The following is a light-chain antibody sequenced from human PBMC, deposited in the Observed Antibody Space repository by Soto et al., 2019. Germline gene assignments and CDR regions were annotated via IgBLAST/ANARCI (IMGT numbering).Light chain of an antibody. Sequence: VVLTQSPLSLPVTLGQPASISCRSSQSLVYSDGNTYLTWFQQRPGQSPRRLIYKVSNRDSGVPDTLSGSGSGTDFTLKINRVEAEDVGLYYCMQATHWPPKFGQGTKV. J-gene: IGKJ1*01. V-gene: IGKV2-30*01. CDR1: QSLVYSDGNTY. CDR3: MQATHWPPK. CDR2: KVS.